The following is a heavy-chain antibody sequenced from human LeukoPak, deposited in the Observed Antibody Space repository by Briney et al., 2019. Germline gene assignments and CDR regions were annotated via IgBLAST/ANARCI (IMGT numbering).Heavy chain of an antibody. J-gene: IGHJ4*02. CDR1: GFTFRDSA. CDR3: ARIGSCSSLDY. V-gene: IGHV3-23*01. Sequence: GGSLRLSCPASGFTFRDSAMTSVRQAPGKGLEWVSLVSSSGANTYYPDSVKGRFSVSRDNAKDTLYLQVNSLRAEDTAVYYCARIGSCSSLDYWGQGTLVTVSS. D-gene: IGHD3-10*02. CDR2: VSSSGANT.